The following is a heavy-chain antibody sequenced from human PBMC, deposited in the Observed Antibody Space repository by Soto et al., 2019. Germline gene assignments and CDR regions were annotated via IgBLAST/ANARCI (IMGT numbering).Heavy chain of an antibody. CDR3: AKDAIVGASPPINWYFDL. Sequence: QVQLVESGGGVVQPGRSLRLSCAASGFPFSSYGMHWVRQAPGKGLEWVAVISYDGSNKYYADSVKGRFTISRDNSKNTLYLQMNSLRAEDTAVYYCAKDAIVGASPPINWYFDLWGRGTLVTVSS. D-gene: IGHD1-26*01. CDR1: GFPFSSYG. V-gene: IGHV3-30*18. CDR2: ISYDGSNK. J-gene: IGHJ2*01.